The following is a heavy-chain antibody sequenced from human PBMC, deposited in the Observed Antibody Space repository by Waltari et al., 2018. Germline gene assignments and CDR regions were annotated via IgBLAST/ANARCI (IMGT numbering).Heavy chain of an antibody. CDR2: ISNRGST. Sequence: QVQLQESGPGLVKPSETLSLTCAVSGYSISSGYYWGWIRQPPGKGLEWIGSISNRGSTYYNPSLKGRVTVSVDTSKNQFSLKLSSVIAADTAVYYCARRTSAYYDFWNGYYFDSWGHGTLVTVSS. V-gene: IGHV4-38-2*01. CDR3: ARRTSAYYDFWNGYYFDS. CDR1: GYSISSGYY. D-gene: IGHD3-3*01. J-gene: IGHJ4*01.